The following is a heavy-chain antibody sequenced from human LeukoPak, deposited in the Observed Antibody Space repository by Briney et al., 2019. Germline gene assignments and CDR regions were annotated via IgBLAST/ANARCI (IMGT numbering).Heavy chain of an antibody. V-gene: IGHV3-30*03. CDR2: ISYDGSNK. Sequence: PGRSLRLSCAASGFTFSSYGMHWVRQAPGKGLEWVAVISYDGSNKYYADSVKGRFTISRDNSKNTLYLQMNSLRAEDTAVYYCARMIPPFDYWGQGTLVTVSS. D-gene: IGHD3-22*01. CDR1: GFTFSSYG. CDR3: ARMIPPFDY. J-gene: IGHJ4*02.